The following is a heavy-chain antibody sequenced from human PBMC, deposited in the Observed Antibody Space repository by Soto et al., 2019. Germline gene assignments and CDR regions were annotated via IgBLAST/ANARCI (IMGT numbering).Heavy chain of an antibody. J-gene: IGHJ6*02. D-gene: IGHD6-6*01. CDR2: ISGSGGSA. V-gene: IGHV3-23*01. Sequence: PVGSLRLSCAASGFTFTSYAMSWVRQAPGEGLEWVSAISGSGGSAYYRDSVKGRITISRDNSKNTLYLQMNSLRAEDTAVYYCAKSLVAASHYYGMDVWGQGTTVTVSS. CDR3: AKSLVAASHYYGMDV. CDR1: GFTFTSYA.